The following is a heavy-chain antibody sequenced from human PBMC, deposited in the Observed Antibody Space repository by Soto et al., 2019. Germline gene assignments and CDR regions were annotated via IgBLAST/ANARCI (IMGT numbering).Heavy chain of an antibody. Sequence: SETLSLTCNVSAGSITGDSYYWTFIRQPPGKGLEWLGYISYNGRTNYNPSLKSRVTISVDTSRKQFFLRLTSVTAADTAIYYCARDPCGSDCYSGLDYWGQGSLVTVSS. J-gene: IGHJ4*02. CDR2: ISYNGRT. CDR1: AGSITGDSYY. V-gene: IGHV4-61*01. CDR3: ARDPCGSDCYSGLDY. D-gene: IGHD2-21*02.